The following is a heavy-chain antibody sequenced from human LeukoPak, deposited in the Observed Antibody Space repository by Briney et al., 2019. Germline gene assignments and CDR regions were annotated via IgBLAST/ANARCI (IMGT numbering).Heavy chain of an antibody. CDR2: IYHSGNT. V-gene: IGHV4-59*12. J-gene: IGHJ5*02. CDR1: DGSISGYY. Sequence: SEILSLTCTVSDGSISGYYWSWIRQPPGKGLEWIGYIYHSGNTNYNPSLKSRVTISVDTSKNQFSLKLTSVTAADTAVYYCARGLRVLLWFGDNNWFDPWGQGTLVAVSS. D-gene: IGHD3-10*01. CDR3: ARGLRVLLWFGDNNWFDP.